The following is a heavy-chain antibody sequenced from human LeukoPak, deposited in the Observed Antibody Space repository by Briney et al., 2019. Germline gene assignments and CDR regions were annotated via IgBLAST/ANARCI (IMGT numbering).Heavy chain of an antibody. Sequence: SQTLSLTCTVSGGSISRGGYYWSWIRQHPGKGLEWIGYIYYSGSTYYNPSLKSRVNISVDTSKNQFSLKLSSVTAADTAVYYCARVGYCSSTSCRIHQRRLNWFDPWGQGTLITVSS. V-gene: IGHV4-31*03. CDR2: IYYSGST. CDR3: ARVGYCSSTSCRIHQRRLNWFDP. D-gene: IGHD2-2*01. CDR1: GGSISRGGYY. J-gene: IGHJ5*02.